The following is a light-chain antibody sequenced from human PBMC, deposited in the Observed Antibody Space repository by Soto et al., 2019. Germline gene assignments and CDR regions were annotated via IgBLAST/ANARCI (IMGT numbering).Light chain of an antibody. CDR2: GAS. J-gene: IGKJ1*01. V-gene: IGKV3-20*01. Sequence: ERGLTQSPGTLSLSLGERATLSCRASQSVSSNYLAWYQQKPGQAPRLLIYGASTRATGIPDRFSGSGSGTDFTLTISRLEPEDSAVYYCQQYGSSPTWTFGQGTKVDIK. CDR3: QQYGSSPTWT. CDR1: QSVSSNY.